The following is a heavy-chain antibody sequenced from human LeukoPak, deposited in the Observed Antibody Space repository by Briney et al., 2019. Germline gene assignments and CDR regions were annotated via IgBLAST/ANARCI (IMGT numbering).Heavy chain of an antibody. CDR2: IYYSGST. V-gene: IGHV4-59*01. CDR1: GGSTSSYY. Sequence: PSETLSLTCTVSGGSTSSYYWSWIRQPPGKGLEWIGYIYYSGSTSYNPSLKSRVTISVDTSKNQFSLKLDSVTAADTAVYYCARDVDGYNRFDFWGQGTLVTVSS. CDR3: ARDVDGYNRFDF. J-gene: IGHJ4*02. D-gene: IGHD5-24*01.